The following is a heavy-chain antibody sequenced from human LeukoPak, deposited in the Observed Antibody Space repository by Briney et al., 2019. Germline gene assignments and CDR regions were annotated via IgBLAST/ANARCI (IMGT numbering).Heavy chain of an antibody. Sequence: GGSLRLSCAASGFTFSSYGMHWVRQALGKGLEWVAVISYDGSNKYYADSVKGRFTISRDNSKNTLYLQMNSLRAEDTAVYYCAKIRVGPWDYWGQGTLVTVSS. J-gene: IGHJ4*02. CDR2: ISYDGSNK. CDR3: AKIRVGPWDY. D-gene: IGHD2-15*01. CDR1: GFTFSSYG. V-gene: IGHV3-30*18.